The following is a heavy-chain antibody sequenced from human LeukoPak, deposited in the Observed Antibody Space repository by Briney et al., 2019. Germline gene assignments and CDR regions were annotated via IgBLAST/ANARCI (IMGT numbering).Heavy chain of an antibody. CDR3: ATSLRTGGIFDY. Sequence: GGSLRLSCGASGFTFSSYNMNWVRQAPGKGLEWVSSISSSGSYIYYADSVKGRFTISRGNAKNSLYLQMNGLRAEDTAVYYCATSLRTGGIFDYWGQGTLVTVSS. D-gene: IGHD2-15*01. J-gene: IGHJ4*02. CDR2: ISSSGSYI. V-gene: IGHV3-21*01. CDR1: GFTFSSYN.